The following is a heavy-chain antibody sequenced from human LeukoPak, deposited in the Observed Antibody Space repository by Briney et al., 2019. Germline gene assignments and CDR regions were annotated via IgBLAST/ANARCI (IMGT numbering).Heavy chain of an antibody. V-gene: IGHV3-23*01. J-gene: IGHJ3*02. Sequence: GGSLRLSCAASKFTFSTFSMSWVRQAPGKGLEWVSSISGSGGSTYNADSVKGRFTISRDNSKNTLYLQMNSLRAEDTAVYYCAKDHYGDYFSTGAFDIWGQGTMVIVSS. CDR3: AKDHYGDYFSTGAFDI. CDR1: KFTFSTFS. CDR2: ISGSGGST. D-gene: IGHD4-17*01.